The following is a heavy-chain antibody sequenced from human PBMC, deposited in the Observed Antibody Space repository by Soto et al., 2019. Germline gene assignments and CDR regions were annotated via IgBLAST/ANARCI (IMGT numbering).Heavy chain of an antibody. CDR1: GASISRGGSS. J-gene: IGHJ6*02. CDR3: ARGPAVPGSYALDV. V-gene: IGHV4-30-2*01. CDR2: VYHNGIT. Sequence: SETLSLTCAVSGASISRGGSSWSWIRQAPGTGLEWIGYVYHNGITNYNPSLKSRVTISVDKSQNQFSLSLNSVTAADTAVYYCARGPAVPGSYALDVWGQGTTVTVSS. D-gene: IGHD3-10*01.